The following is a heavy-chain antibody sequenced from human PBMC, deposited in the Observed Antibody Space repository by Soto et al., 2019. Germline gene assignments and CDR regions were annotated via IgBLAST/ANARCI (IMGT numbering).Heavy chain of an antibody. CDR3: AKDLWSPEVPAAMPYYYYGMDV. CDR2: ISYDGSNK. Sequence: QVQLVESGGGVVQPGRSLRLSCAASGFTFSSYGMHWVRQAPGKGLEWVAVISYDGSNKYYADSVKGRFTISRDNSKNTLYLQMNSLTAEDTAVYYCAKDLWSPEVPAAMPYYYYGMDVWGQGTTVTVSS. CDR1: GFTFSSYG. V-gene: IGHV3-30*18. D-gene: IGHD2-2*01. J-gene: IGHJ6*02.